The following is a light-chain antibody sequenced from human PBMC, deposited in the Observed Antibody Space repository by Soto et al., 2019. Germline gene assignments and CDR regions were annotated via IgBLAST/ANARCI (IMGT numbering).Light chain of an antibody. CDR2: DAS. CDR1: QSVTTS. Sequence: EIVMTQSPAALSVSPGERATLSCRASQSVTTSLAWYQQNPGQAPRLLIYDASSRATDIPDRFSGSGSGTDFTLTISSLQSEDFAVYYSQQYISLPPYTFGQGTKVEIK. CDR3: QQYISLPPYT. J-gene: IGKJ2*01. V-gene: IGKV3-15*01.